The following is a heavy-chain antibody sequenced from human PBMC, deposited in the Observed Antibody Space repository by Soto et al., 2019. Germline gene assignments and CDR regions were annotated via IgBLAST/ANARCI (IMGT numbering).Heavy chain of an antibody. V-gene: IGHV3-30*03. J-gene: IGHJ5*02. CDR1: GFTFSHFG. CDR2: ILYDGSNK. Sequence: QVQLVESGGGVVQPGRSLTLSCAASGFTFSHFGMHWVRQAPGKGLEWVAFILYDGSNKNYADSVKGRFTVSRDNSKNTVYLQMNSLSAEDTAVYYCAVYDFWTGYTYLAGFGPWGQGTLVTVSS. CDR3: AVYDFWTGYTYLAGFGP. D-gene: IGHD3-3*01.